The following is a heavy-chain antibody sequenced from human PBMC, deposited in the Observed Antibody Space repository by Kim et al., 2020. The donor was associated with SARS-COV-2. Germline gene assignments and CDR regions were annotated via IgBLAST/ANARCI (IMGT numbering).Heavy chain of an antibody. Sequence: GESLKISCKGSGYSFTSYWIGWVRQMPGKGLEWMGIIYPGDSDTRYSPSFQGQVTISADKSISTAYLQWSSLKASDTAMYYCARETSIAARPGEDNYYYYGMDVWGQGTTVTVSS. CDR3: ARETSIAARPGEDNYYYYGMDV. D-gene: IGHD6-6*01. V-gene: IGHV5-51*01. CDR1: GYSFTSYW. CDR2: IYPGDSDT. J-gene: IGHJ6*02.